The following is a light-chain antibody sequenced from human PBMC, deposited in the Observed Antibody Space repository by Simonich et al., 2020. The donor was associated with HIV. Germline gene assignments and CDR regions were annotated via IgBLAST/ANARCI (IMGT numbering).Light chain of an antibody. J-gene: IGKJ4*01. CDR2: WAS. CDR3: QQYYSTPLT. Sequence: DIVMTQSPDSLAVSLGERATINCKSSQSVLYSSKNKNYLAWDQQKPGQPPKLIIYWASTRESGVPDRFSGSGSATDFTLTISSLQAEDVAVYYCQQYYSTPLTFGGGTKVEIK. V-gene: IGKV4-1*01. CDR1: QSVLYSSKNKNY.